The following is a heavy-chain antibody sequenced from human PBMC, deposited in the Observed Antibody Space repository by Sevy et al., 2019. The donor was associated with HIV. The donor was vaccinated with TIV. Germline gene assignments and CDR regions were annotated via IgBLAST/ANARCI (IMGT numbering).Heavy chain of an antibody. V-gene: IGHV3-74*01. CDR3: ARAGIGDFWSGYYGIDH. J-gene: IGHJ4*02. CDR2: FHTDGSSS. CDR1: GFTFRNYW. D-gene: IGHD3-3*01. Sequence: GGSLRLSCAASGFTFRNYWMHWVRQAPGKGLVSVSSFHTDGSSSYYADYVKGRFTISRDNAQNTLYLQMNSLRAEDTAVYYCARAGIGDFWSGYYGIDHWGQGTLVTVSS.